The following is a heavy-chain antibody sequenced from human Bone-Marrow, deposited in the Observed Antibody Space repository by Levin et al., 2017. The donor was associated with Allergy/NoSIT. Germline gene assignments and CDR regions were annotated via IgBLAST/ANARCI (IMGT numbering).Heavy chain of an antibody. J-gene: IGHJ4*02. V-gene: IGHV3-21*01. CDR3: ARDPSAAAAGPSAFPFDY. CDR2: ISSSSSYI. Sequence: GESLKISCAASGFTFSSYSMNWVRQAPGKGLEWVSSISSSSSYIYYADSVKGRFTISRDNAKNSLYLQMNSLRAEDTAVYYCARDPSAAAAGPSAFPFDYWGQGTLVTVSS. CDR1: GFTFSSYS. D-gene: IGHD6-13*01.